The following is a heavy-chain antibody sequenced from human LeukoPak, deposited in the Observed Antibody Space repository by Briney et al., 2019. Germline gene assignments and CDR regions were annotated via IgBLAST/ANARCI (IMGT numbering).Heavy chain of an antibody. CDR1: GYRFTNYW. V-gene: IGHV5-51*01. CDR2: IYPFDSNT. J-gene: IGHJ4*02. CDR3: ARQPNPDFDY. Sequence: GESLKISCKGSGYRFTNYWIGWVRQMPGKGLEWMGIIYPFDSNTIYSPSFQGQVTISADKSISTAYLQWSSLKASDTTMYYCARQPNPDFDYWGQGTLVTVSS.